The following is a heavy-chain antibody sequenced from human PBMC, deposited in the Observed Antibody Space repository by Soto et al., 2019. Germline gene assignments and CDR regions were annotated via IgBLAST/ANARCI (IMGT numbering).Heavy chain of an antibody. D-gene: IGHD4-17*01. Sequence: QVQLVESGGGVVQPGRSLRLSCAASGFTFSSYAMHWVRQAPGKGLEWVAVISYDGSKKYYPDSVKGRFTISRDNSKNTLYLQMNSLRAEDTAVYYCARERYDYGDYVHDAFDIWGQGTMVTASS. J-gene: IGHJ3*02. CDR3: ARERYDYGDYVHDAFDI. V-gene: IGHV3-30-3*01. CDR2: ISYDGSKK. CDR1: GFTFSSYA.